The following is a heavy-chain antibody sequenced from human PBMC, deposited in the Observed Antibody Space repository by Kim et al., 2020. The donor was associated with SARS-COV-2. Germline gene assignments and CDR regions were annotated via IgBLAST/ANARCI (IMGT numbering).Heavy chain of an antibody. CDR3: ARDRDGYSYAYGY. CDR1: GYTFTGYY. V-gene: IGHV1-2*06. J-gene: IGHJ4*02. D-gene: IGHD5-18*01. Sequence: ASVKVSCKASGYTFTGYYIHWVRQAPGQGPEWMGRISASNGGTNYAQKFQGRVTMTRDTSISTVYMELSSLRSDDTAFYYCARDRDGYSYAYGYWGQGIL. CDR2: ISASNGGT.